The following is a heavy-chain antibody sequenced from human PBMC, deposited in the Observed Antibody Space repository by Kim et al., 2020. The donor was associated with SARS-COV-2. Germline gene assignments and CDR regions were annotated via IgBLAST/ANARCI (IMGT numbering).Heavy chain of an antibody. CDR1: GDSVSSNSAA. V-gene: IGHV6-1*01. Sequence: SQTLSLTCAISGDSVSSNSAARNWIRQSPSRGLEWLGRTYYRSKWYNDYAVSVKSRITINPDTSKNQFSLQLNSVTPEDTAVYYCARDPHYDSSGYKWSYYYYYGMDVWGQGTTVTVSS. J-gene: IGHJ6*02. CDR3: ARDPHYDSSGYKWSYYYYYGMDV. D-gene: IGHD3-22*01. CDR2: TYYRSKWYN.